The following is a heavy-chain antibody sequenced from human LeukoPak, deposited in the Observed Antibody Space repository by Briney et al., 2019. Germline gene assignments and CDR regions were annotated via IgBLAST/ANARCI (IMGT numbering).Heavy chain of an antibody. CDR2: IKSKTHGGTT. J-gene: IGHJ4*02. D-gene: IGHD5-18*01. CDR3: TTDLAAMVRAVDY. V-gene: IGHV3-15*01. Sequence: GGTLRLSCAASGFTFSNYGLSWVRQAPGKGLEWVGRIKSKTHGGTTDYTAPVKGRFTISRDDSKNTLYLQMNSLKTEDTALYYCTTDLAAMVRAVDYWGQGTLVTVSS. CDR1: GFTFSNYG.